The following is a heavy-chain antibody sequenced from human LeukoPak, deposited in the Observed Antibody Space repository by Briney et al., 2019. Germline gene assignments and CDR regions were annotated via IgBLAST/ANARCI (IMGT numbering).Heavy chain of an antibody. D-gene: IGHD5-18*01. J-gene: IGHJ4*02. V-gene: IGHV4-59*12. CDR1: GGSISSYY. CDR2: IYYSGST. CDR3: ARAGGYGLIDY. Sequence: SETLSLTCTVSGGSISSYYWSWIRQPPGKGLEWIGYIYYSGSTNYNPSLKSRVTISVDTSKNQFSLKVGSMTAADTAVYYCARAGGYGLIDYWGQGTMVTVSS.